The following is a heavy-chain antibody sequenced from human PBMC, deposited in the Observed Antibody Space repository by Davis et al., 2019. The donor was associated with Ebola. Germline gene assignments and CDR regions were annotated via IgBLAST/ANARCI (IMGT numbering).Heavy chain of an antibody. J-gene: IGHJ4*02. CDR3: ARERGIAAAGTRFDY. CDR1: GGSFSGYY. Sequence: MPGGSLRLSCAVYGGSFSGYYWSWIRQPPGKGLEWIGEINHSGSTNYNPSLKSRVAISVDTSKNQFSLKLSSVTAADTAVYYCARERGIAAAGTRFDYWGQGTLVTVSS. V-gene: IGHV4-34*01. CDR2: INHSGST. D-gene: IGHD6-13*01.